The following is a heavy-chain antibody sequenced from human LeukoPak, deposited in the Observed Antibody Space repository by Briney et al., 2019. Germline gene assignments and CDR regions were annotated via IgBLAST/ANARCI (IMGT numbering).Heavy chain of an antibody. CDR3: AWGGYYDILPWFDP. Sequence: ASVKVSCKASGGTFSSYAISWVRQAPGQGLEWMGGIIPIFGTANYAQKFQGRVTITADESTSTAYMELSSLRSEDTAVYYCAWGGYYDILPWFDPWGQGTLVTVSS. CDR2: IIPIFGTA. V-gene: IGHV1-69*13. CDR1: GGTFSSYA. D-gene: IGHD3-9*01. J-gene: IGHJ5*02.